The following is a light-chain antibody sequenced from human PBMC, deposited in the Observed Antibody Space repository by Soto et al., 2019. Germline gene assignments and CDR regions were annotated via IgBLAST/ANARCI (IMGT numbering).Light chain of an antibody. Sequence: EIVLTQSPGTLSLSPEERATLSCRASQSVSSSYVAWYQPKPGQAPRLLIYGASSRATGIPDRFSGSRSGTDLTLTISRLEPEDFAVYYCQQYGSSPPITFGQGTRLESK. J-gene: IGKJ5*01. CDR2: GAS. CDR1: QSVSSSY. CDR3: QQYGSSPPIT. V-gene: IGKV3-20*01.